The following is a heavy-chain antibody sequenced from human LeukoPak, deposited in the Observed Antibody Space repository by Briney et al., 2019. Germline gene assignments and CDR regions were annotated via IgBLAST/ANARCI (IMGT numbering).Heavy chain of an antibody. CDR2: INPSGGST. V-gene: IGHV1-46*01. CDR1: GYTFTSYC. Sequence: ASVKVSCKASGYTFTSYCMHWVRQAPGQGLEWMGIINPSGGSTSCAQKFQGRVTVTRDTSTSTVHMELSGLRSEDTAVYYCARDQEGFDYWGQGTLVTVSS. J-gene: IGHJ4*02. CDR3: ARDQEGFDY.